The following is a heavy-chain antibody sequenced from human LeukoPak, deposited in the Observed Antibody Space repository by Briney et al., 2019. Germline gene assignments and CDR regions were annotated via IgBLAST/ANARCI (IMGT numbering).Heavy chain of an antibody. D-gene: IGHD6-13*01. J-gene: IGHJ4*02. CDR1: GFTFSSYW. Sequence: GALRLSCAASGFTFSSYWMSWVRQAPGKGLEWVANIKQDGSEKYYVDSVKGRFTISRDNTKNSLYLQMNSLRAEDTAVYYCAKDRVTAAGYYFDYWGQGILVTVSS. V-gene: IGHV3-7*01. CDR3: AKDRVTAAGYYFDY. CDR2: IKQDGSEK.